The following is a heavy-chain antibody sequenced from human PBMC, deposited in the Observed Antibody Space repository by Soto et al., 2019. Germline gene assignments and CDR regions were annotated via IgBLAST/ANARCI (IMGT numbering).Heavy chain of an antibody. Sequence: SETLSLTCTVSGGSISTSSYYWGWIRQPPGEGLEWIGSIYYSGNTYYNPSLKSRVTISVDTSKNQFSLILRSVTAADTAAYYCASGGGVAAAGWFDPWGQGTLVTVSS. CDR3: ASGGGVAAAGWFDP. D-gene: IGHD3-16*01. V-gene: IGHV4-39*01. CDR2: IYYSGNT. CDR1: GGSISTSSYY. J-gene: IGHJ5*02.